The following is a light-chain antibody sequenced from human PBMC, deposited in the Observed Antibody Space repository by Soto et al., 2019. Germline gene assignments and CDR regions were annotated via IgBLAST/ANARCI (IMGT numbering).Light chain of an antibody. CDR2: GNT. CDR1: SSNIGAGYD. Sequence: QSVLTQPPSVSGAPGQRVTISCTGSSSNIGAGYDIHWYQQLPGTAPKLLIYGNTNRPSTVPDRFSGSKSGTSASLTITGLQAEDEADYYYQSYDNSLSDYVFGAGTKLTVL. J-gene: IGLJ2*01. CDR3: QSYDNSLSDYV. V-gene: IGLV1-40*01.